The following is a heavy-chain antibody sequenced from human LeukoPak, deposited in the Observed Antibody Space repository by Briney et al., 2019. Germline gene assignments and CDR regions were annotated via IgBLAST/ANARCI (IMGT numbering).Heavy chain of an antibody. Sequence: GGSLRLSCAASGFTFSRYAMSWVRQAPGKGLEWVSVIYSGGSTYYADSVKGRFTISRDNSKNTLYLQMNSLRAEDTAVYYCASYSSSWRRDAFDIWGQGTMVTVSS. J-gene: IGHJ3*02. D-gene: IGHD6-13*01. V-gene: IGHV3-53*01. CDR1: GFTFSRYA. CDR3: ASYSSSWRRDAFDI. CDR2: IYSGGST.